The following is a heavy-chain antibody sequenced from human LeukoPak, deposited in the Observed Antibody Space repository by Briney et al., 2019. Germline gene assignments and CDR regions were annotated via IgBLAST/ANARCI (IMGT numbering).Heavy chain of an antibody. CDR3: ARESSSSWWDY. D-gene: IGHD6-13*01. V-gene: IGHV3-7*03. CDR2: IKQDGSEK. Sequence: GGSLRLSCAASGFTFSRYWMSWVRQAPGKGLEWVANIKQDGSEKYYVDSVKGRFTISRDNAKNSLYLQMNSLRAEDTAVYYCARESSSSWWDYWGQGTLVTVSS. J-gene: IGHJ4*02. CDR1: GFTFSRYW.